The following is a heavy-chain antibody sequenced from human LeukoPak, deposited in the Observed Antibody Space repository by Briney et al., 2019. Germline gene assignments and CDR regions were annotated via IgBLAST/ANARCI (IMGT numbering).Heavy chain of an antibody. Sequence: ASVKVSCKASGYTFNNYGISWVRQAPGQGLEWMAWISAYNGNTNYALKLRGRVTMTTDTSPSTAYMELRSLRSDDTAVYYCARDEKRYCSGGSCPAYFDYWGQGTLVTVSS. CDR1: GYTFNNYG. J-gene: IGHJ4*02. CDR3: ARDEKRYCSGGSCPAYFDY. CDR2: ISAYNGNT. D-gene: IGHD2-15*01. V-gene: IGHV1-18*01.